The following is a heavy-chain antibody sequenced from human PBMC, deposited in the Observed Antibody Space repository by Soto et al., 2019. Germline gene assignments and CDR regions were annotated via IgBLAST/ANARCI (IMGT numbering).Heavy chain of an antibody. CDR3: ARGPNPYYFDY. V-gene: IGHV1-18*01. CDR1: GYTFTSYG. J-gene: IGHJ4*02. Sequence: GASVKVSCKASGYTFTSYGISWVRQAPGQGLEWMGWISAYNGNTNYAQKFQGRVTMTTDTSTSTAYMELSSLRSEDTAVYYCARGPNPYYFDYWGQGTLVTVSS. CDR2: ISAYNGNT.